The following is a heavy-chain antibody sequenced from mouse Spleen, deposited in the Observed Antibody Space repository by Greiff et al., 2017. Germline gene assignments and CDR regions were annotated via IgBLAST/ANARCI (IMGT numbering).Heavy chain of an antibody. D-gene: IGHD3-2*01. Sequence: EVKLVESGGGLVQPKGSLKLSCAASGFTFNTYAMHWVRQAPGKGLEWVARIRSKSSNYATYYADSVKDRFTISRDDSQSMLYLQMNNLKTEDTAMYYCVRDRQLGSFPYYAMDYWGQGTSVTVSS. V-gene: IGHV10-3*01. CDR3: VRDRQLGSFPYYAMDY. CDR1: GFTFNTYA. CDR2: IRSKSSNYAT. J-gene: IGHJ4*01.